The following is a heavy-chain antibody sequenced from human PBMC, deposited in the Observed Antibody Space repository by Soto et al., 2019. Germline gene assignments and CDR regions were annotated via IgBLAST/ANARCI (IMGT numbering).Heavy chain of an antibody. CDR1: GYSFAGSW. CDR2: IDPSDSQT. J-gene: IGHJ4*02. V-gene: IGHV5-10-1*01. D-gene: IGHD3-22*01. Sequence: GEYLKISCKGSGYSFAGSWITWVRQKPGKGLEWMGRIDPSDSQTYYSPSFRGHVTISVTKSITTVFLQWSSLRASDTAMYYCARQIHEYDTGPNFPYYFDFLGPGTSVTV. CDR3: ARQIHEYDTGPNFPYYFDF.